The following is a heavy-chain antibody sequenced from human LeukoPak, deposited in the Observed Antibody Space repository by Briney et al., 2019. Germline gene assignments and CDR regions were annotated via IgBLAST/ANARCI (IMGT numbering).Heavy chain of an antibody. J-gene: IGHJ4*02. D-gene: IGHD3-3*01. Sequence: SETLSLTCTVSGGSISSYYWSWLRQPPGKGLEWIGYIYYSGSTNYNPSLKSRVTISVDTSKNQFSLKLSSVTAADTAVYYCASVTREYDFWSGYQTPYYFDYWGQGTLVTVSS. CDR1: GGSISSYY. CDR2: IYYSGST. V-gene: IGHV4-59*08. CDR3: ASVTREYDFWSGYQTPYYFDY.